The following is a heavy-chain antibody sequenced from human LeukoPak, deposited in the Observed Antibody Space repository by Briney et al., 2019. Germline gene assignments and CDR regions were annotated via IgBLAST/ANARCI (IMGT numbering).Heavy chain of an antibody. CDR3: ASRDGYNYDAFDI. J-gene: IGHJ3*02. CDR2: IYYSGST. Sequence: SETLSLTCTVSGGSISSSSYYWGWIRQPPGKGLEWIGSIYYSGSTYYNPSLKSRVTISVDTSKNQFSLKLSSVTAADTAVYYCASRDGYNYDAFDIWGQGTMVTVSS. CDR1: GGSISSSSYY. D-gene: IGHD5-24*01. V-gene: IGHV4-39*07.